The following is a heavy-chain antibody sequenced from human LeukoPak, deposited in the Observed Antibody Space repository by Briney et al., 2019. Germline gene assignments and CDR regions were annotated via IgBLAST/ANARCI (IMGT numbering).Heavy chain of an antibody. CDR1: GYTFSNNA. D-gene: IGHD2-15*01. V-gene: IGHV1-46*01. Sequence: ASVKVSCKASGYTFSNNAVIWVRQAPGQGLEWMGIINPSGGSTSYAQKFQGRVTMTRDTSTSTVYMELSSLRSEDTAVYYCARKRMRYMDVWGKGTTVTVSS. J-gene: IGHJ6*03. CDR3: ARKRMRYMDV. CDR2: INPSGGST.